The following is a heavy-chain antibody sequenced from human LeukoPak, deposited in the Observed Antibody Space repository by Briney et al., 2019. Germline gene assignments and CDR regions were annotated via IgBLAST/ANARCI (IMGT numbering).Heavy chain of an antibody. CDR3: AREEGVHVLRFLEWSHYNDY. D-gene: IGHD3-3*01. J-gene: IGHJ4*02. Sequence: GASVKVSCKASGYTFTGYYMHWVRQAPGQGLEWMGWISAYNGNTNYAQKLQGRVTMTTDTSTSTAYMELRSLRSDDTAVYYCAREEGVHVLRFLEWSHYNDYWGQGTLVTVSS. V-gene: IGHV1-18*04. CDR2: ISAYNGNT. CDR1: GYTFTGYY.